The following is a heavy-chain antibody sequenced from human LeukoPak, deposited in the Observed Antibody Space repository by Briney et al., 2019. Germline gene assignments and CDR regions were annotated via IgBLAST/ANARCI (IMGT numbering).Heavy chain of an antibody. Sequence: GGSPRLSCAVSGFTFSGFWMSWSRQAPGKGLEWVASINSDGSEGYYADVVKGRFTISRDNAKDSLYLQINSLKAEDTAVYYCARSSYSSSSSVWGQGTMVTVSS. CDR2: INSDGSEG. V-gene: IGHV3-7*03. CDR1: GFTFSGFW. J-gene: IGHJ3*01. CDR3: ARSSYSSSSSV. D-gene: IGHD6-6*01.